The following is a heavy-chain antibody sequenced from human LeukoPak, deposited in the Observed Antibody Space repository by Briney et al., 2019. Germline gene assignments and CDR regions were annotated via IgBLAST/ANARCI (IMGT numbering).Heavy chain of an antibody. CDR3: ASSSRDGYNRGVYAFDI. J-gene: IGHJ3*02. Sequence: GASVKVSCKASGGTFSSYAISWVRQAPGQGLEWMGGIIPIFGTANYAQKFQGRVTITADKSTSTAYMELSSLRSEDTAVYYCASSSRDGYNRGVYAFDIWGQGTMVTVSS. D-gene: IGHD5-24*01. CDR2: IIPIFGTA. CDR1: GGTFSSYA. V-gene: IGHV1-69*06.